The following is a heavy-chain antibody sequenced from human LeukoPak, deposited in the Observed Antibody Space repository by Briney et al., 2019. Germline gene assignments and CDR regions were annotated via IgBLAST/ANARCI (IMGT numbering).Heavy chain of an antibody. CDR1: GFTFSSYS. CDR3: ARTEAGTDYFDY. J-gene: IGHJ4*02. V-gene: IGHV3-21*01. CDR2: ISSSSSYI. Sequence: GGSLRLSCAASGFTFSSYSMNWVRQAPGKGLEWVSSISSSSSYIYYADSVKGRFTISRDNAKNSLYLQMNSLRAEDTAMYYCARTEAGTDYFDYWGQGTLVTVSS. D-gene: IGHD6-19*01.